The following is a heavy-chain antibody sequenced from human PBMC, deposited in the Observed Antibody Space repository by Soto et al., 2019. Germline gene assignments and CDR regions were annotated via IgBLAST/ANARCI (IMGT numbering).Heavy chain of an antibody. Sequence: EASVKVSCKASGYTFASYGISWVRQAPGQRLEWMGWINAGNGNTKYSQKFQGRVTITRDTSASTAYMELSSLRSEDTAVYYCARDQGGGYSSSSYPQTPGVHHAFDIWGQGTMDPVSS. J-gene: IGHJ3*02. V-gene: IGHV1-3*01. CDR3: ARDQGGGYSSSSYPQTPGVHHAFDI. D-gene: IGHD6-13*01. CDR1: GYTFASYG. CDR2: INAGNGNT.